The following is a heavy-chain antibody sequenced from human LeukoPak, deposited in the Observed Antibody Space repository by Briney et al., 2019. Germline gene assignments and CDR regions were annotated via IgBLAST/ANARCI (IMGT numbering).Heavy chain of an antibody. J-gene: IGHJ4*02. CDR2: VKSIRDGGTT. V-gene: IGHV3-15*01. Sequence: PGGSLRLSCFGAGFNFNDAYMNWVRQAPGKGLECAGRVKSIRDGGTTDDTAPVKGRFTISRDDSMRTVYLQMNSLKTEDTAVYFCTARVVTTNEFWGQGTLVTVSS. CDR3: TARVVTTNEF. CDR1: GFNFNDAY. D-gene: IGHD2-21*02.